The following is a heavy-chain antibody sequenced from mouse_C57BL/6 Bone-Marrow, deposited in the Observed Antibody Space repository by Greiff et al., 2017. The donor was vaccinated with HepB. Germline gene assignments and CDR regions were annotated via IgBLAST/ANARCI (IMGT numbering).Heavy chain of an antibody. CDR1: GYAFSSSW. J-gene: IGHJ2*01. V-gene: IGHV1-82*01. D-gene: IGHD1-1*01. Sequence: QVQLQQSGPELVKPGASVKISCKASGYAFSSSWMNWVKQRPGKGLEWIGRIYPGDGDTNYNGKFKGKATLTADKSSSTAYMQLSSLTSEDSAVYFCARAGAVDYFDYWGQGTTLTVSS. CDR2: IYPGDGDT. CDR3: ARAGAVDYFDY.